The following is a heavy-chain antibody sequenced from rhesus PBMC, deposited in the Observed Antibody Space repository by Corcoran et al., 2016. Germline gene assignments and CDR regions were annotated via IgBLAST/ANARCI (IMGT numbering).Heavy chain of an antibody. Sequence: QVQLQESGPGLVKPSETLSLTCAVSGGSISDSYRWSWIRQPPGKGLEWIGYIYGNTTSTNYNPTLKSRVTISKDTSKNQFSLKLSSVTAADTAVYYCARDKWGQLDSWGQGVVVTVSS. V-gene: IGHV4S10*01. CDR1: GGSISDSYR. J-gene: IGHJ6*01. CDR3: ARDKWGQLDS. CDR2: IYGNTTST. D-gene: IGHD7-45*01.